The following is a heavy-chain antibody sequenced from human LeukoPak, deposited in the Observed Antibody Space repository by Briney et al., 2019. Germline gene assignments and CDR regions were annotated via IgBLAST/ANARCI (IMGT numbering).Heavy chain of an antibody. D-gene: IGHD2-2*01. CDR2: ISSSSSYI. V-gene: IGHV3-21*01. CDR1: GFTFSSYS. CDR3: ARDRYCSSTSCYDY. J-gene: IGHJ4*02. Sequence: GVSLRLSCAASGFTFSSYSMNWVRQAPGKGLEWVSSISSSSSYIYYADSVKGRFTISRDNAKNSLYLQMNSLRAEDTAVYYCARDRYCSSTSCYDYWGQGTLVTVSS.